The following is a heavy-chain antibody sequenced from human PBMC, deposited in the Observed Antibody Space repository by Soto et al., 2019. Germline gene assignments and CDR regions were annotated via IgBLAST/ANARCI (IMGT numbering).Heavy chain of an antibody. CDR2: ISYDGSNK. Sequence: QVQLVESGGGVVQPGRSLRISCAASGFTFSSYGMHWVRQAPGKGLEWVAVISYDGSNKYYADSVKGRFTISRDNSKNTLYLQMNSLRAEDTAVYYCAKDHEMATIRHYFDYWGQGTLVTVSS. J-gene: IGHJ4*02. D-gene: IGHD5-12*01. V-gene: IGHV3-30*18. CDR3: AKDHEMATIRHYFDY. CDR1: GFTFSSYG.